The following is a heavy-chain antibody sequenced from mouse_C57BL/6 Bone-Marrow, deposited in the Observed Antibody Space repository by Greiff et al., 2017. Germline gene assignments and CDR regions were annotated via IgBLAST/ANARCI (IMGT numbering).Heavy chain of an antibody. V-gene: IGHV6-3*01. CDR2: IRLKSDNYAT. Sequence: EVLLVESGGGLVQPGGSMKLSCVASGFTFSNYWMNWVRQSPEKGLEWVAQIRLKSDNYATHYAESVKGRFTIERDDTKSSVYLQMNNLRAEDTGIYYCTGAMDYWVQGTSVTVSS. J-gene: IGHJ4*01. CDR3: TGAMDY. CDR1: GFTFSNYW.